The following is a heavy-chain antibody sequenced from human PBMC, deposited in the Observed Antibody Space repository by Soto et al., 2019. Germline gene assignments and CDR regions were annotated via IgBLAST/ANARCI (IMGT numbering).Heavy chain of an antibody. D-gene: IGHD1-26*01. CDR1: GFTFSSYW. Sequence: GGSLRLSCAASGFTFSSYWMSWVRQAPGKGLEWVANIKEDGNEKNYVDSVKGRFTISRDNAKNSLYLQMNSLRAEDTAVYYCARDSRRVAATSALDYWGLGTLVTVSS. V-gene: IGHV3-7*01. J-gene: IGHJ4*02. CDR3: ARDSRRVAATSALDY. CDR2: IKEDGNEK.